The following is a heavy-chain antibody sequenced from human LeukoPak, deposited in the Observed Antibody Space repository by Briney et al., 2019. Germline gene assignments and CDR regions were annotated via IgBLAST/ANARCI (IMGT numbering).Heavy chain of an antibody. J-gene: IGHJ4*02. D-gene: IGHD5-18*01. V-gene: IGHV3-49*04. Sequence: GGSLRLSCTASGFTFGDYAMSWVRQAPGKGLEWVGLIRSKAFGGTTEYAASVKGRFTISRDESKSIAYLRMNSLKTEDTAVYYCTRGPDLDTVLGRGLMFTVLFDFWGQGTLVTVSS. CDR3: TRGPDLDTVLGRGLMFTVLFDF. CDR1: GFTFGDYA. CDR2: IRSKAFGGTT.